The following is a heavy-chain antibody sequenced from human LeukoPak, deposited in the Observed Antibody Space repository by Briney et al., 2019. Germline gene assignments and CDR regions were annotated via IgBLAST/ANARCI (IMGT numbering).Heavy chain of an antibody. CDR2: ITWNSDDM. Sequence: PGGSLRLSCAASGFSVEAYGMYWVRQAPGKGLEWVSGITWNSDDMAYADSVKGRFTISRDNAKNCLYLQMNSLTVEDTALYYCTRVTSWRTGFDYWGQGTLVTVSS. J-gene: IGHJ4*02. CDR1: GFSVEAYG. D-gene: IGHD1-1*01. V-gene: IGHV3-9*01. CDR3: TRVTSWRTGFDY.